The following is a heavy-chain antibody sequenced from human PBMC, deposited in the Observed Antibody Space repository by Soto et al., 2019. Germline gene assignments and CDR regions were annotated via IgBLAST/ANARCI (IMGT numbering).Heavy chain of an antibody. V-gene: IGHV1-18*01. Sequence: QVQLVQSGAEVKKPGASVKVSCKASGYTFTSYGISWVRQAPGQGLEWMGWVNAYNGNTNYAQKFQGRVTMTTDTATMKAYMELWSLRSDYTAVYYCAREAVSGRTGFDYWGQGTLVTVSS. J-gene: IGHJ4*02. D-gene: IGHD6-19*01. CDR2: VNAYNGNT. CDR3: AREAVSGRTGFDY. CDR1: GYTFTSYG.